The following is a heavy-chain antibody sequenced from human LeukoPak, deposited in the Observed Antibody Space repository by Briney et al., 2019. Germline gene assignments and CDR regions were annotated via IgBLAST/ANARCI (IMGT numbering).Heavy chain of an antibody. Sequence: SGALSLTCAVYGGSFSGYYWSWIRQPPGKGLEWIGEINHSGSTNYNPSLKSRVTISVDTSKNQFSLKLSSVTAADTAVYYCARVKLWFGESPLDYWGQGTLVTVSS. CDR1: GGSFSGYY. CDR3: ARVKLWFGESPLDY. V-gene: IGHV4-34*01. CDR2: INHSGST. J-gene: IGHJ4*02. D-gene: IGHD3-10*01.